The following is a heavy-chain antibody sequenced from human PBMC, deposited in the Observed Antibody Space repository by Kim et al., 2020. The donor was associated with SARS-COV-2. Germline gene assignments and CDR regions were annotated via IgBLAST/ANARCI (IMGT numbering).Heavy chain of an antibody. V-gene: IGHV3-43*02. CDR2: ISGDGGST. D-gene: IGHD3-10*01. CDR3: AKDYRPGPWFGGHYAFDI. J-gene: IGHJ3*02. CDR1: GFTFDDYA. Sequence: GGSLRLSCAASGFTFDDYAMHWVRQAPGKGLEWVSLISGDGGSTYYADSVKGRFTISRDNTKNSLYLQMNSLRTEDTALYYCAKDYRPGPWFGGHYAFDIWGQGTMVTVSS.